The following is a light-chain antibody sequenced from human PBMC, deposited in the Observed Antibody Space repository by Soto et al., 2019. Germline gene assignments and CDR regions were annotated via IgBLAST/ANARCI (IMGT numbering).Light chain of an antibody. J-gene: IGKJ3*01. V-gene: IGKV3-20*01. Sequence: EIVLTQSPGTLSLSPGERATLSCRASQSVSSSYLAWYQQKPGQAPRLLIYGASSRATGIPDRFSGSVSATDFTLTISRLDPEDFAVYYFQQYRSSTWFTLGPGTKVHIK. CDR2: GAS. CDR1: QSVSSSY. CDR3: QQYRSSTWFT.